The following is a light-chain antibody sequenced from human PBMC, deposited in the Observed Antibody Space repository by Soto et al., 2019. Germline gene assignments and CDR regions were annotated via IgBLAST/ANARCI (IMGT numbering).Light chain of an antibody. J-gene: IGKJ5*01. CDR1: QDIGNY. V-gene: IGKV1-33*01. Sequence: DIQMTQSPSSLSASVGDRITITCQASQDIGNYLNWYQQKPGKAPKHLIFDASNLESGGPSRFSGSGSGTDFTFTISSLQPEDIATYYCQQYENLPITFGQGTRLEIK. CDR3: QQYENLPIT. CDR2: DAS.